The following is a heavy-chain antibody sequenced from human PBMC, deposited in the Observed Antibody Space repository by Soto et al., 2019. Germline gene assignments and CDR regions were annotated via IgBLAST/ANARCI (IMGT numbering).Heavy chain of an antibody. V-gene: IGHV1-45*02. CDR2: ITPFNGNT. CDR3: ASSPYYYYGMDV. CDR1: GYTFTYRY. J-gene: IGHJ6*02. Sequence: ASVKVSCKASGYTFTYRYLHWVRQAPGQALEWMGWITPFNGNTNYAQKFQDRVTITRDRSMSTAYMELSSLRSEDTAMYYCASSPYYYYGMDVWGQGTTVTVSS.